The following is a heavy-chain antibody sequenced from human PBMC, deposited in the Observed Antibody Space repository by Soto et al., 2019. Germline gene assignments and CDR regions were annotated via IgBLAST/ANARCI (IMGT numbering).Heavy chain of an antibody. D-gene: IGHD6-19*01. CDR1: GGTLNSYA. V-gene: IGHV1-69*13. CDR2: IIPIFGTA. CDR3: ARLGSEYSSGWYLDY. Sequence: SVKVSCKASGGTLNSYAISWVRQAPGQGAEWKGGIIPIFGTANYAQKFQGRVTITADESTSTAYMELSSLRSEDTAVYYCARLGSEYSSGWYLDYWGQGTLVTVSS. J-gene: IGHJ4*02.